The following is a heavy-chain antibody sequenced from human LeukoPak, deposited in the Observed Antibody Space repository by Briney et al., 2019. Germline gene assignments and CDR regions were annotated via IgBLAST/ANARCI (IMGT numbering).Heavy chain of an antibody. J-gene: IGHJ3*02. V-gene: IGHV3-23*01. D-gene: IGHD3-22*01. Sequence: PGGSLRLSCAASGFTFSSYAMSWVRQSPGKGLEWVSAISGSSSSTYYTDSVKGRFTISRDNSKNTLYLQMNSLRAEDTAVYYCAKPSHSSDYYDAFDIWGQGTMVTVSS. CDR1: GFTFSSYA. CDR3: AKPSHSSDYYDAFDI. CDR2: ISGSSSST.